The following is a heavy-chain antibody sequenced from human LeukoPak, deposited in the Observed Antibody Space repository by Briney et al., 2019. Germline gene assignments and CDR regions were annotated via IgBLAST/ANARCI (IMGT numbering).Heavy chain of an antibody. J-gene: IGHJ6*03. V-gene: IGHV1-2*02. CDR1: GYTFTGYY. D-gene: IGHD1-1*01. Sequence: ASVKVSCKASGYTFTGYYMHWVRQAPGQGLEWMGWINPNSGGTNYAQKFRGRVTMTRDTSISTAYMELSRLRSDDTAVYYCARVRLGRSNEGATPPHYYYYMDVWGKGTTVTVSS. CDR3: ARVRLGRSNEGATPPHYYYYMDV. CDR2: INPNSGGT.